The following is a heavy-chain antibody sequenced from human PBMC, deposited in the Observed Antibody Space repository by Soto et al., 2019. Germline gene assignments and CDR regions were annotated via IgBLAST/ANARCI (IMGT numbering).Heavy chain of an antibody. CDR2: IYYSGST. J-gene: IGHJ6*02. CDR1: GGSISSDY. D-gene: IGHD3-3*01. CDR3: ASDRGAHITILEVGNPYYYYGMDV. V-gene: IGHV4-59*01. Sequence: ETLSNTCTKTGGSISSDYWSWIRQPPGKGLEWIGYIYYSGSTNYNPSLKSRVTISVDASKNQLSLKLSSVTAADTAVYYCASDRGAHITILEVGNPYYYYGMDVWLQGTTDTVSS.